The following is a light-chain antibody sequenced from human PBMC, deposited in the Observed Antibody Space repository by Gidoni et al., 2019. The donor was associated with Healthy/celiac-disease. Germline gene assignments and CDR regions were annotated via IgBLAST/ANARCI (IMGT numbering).Light chain of an antibody. V-gene: IGKV1-6*01. CDR1: QGIRND. Sequence: AIHMTQSPSSLSASVGDRVTSTCRASQGIRNDLGWYQQKPGKAPKLLIYAASSLQSGVPSRFSGSGSGTDFTLTISSLQPEDFATYYCLQDYNSPWTFGQGTKVEIK. J-gene: IGKJ1*01. CDR2: AAS. CDR3: LQDYNSPWT.